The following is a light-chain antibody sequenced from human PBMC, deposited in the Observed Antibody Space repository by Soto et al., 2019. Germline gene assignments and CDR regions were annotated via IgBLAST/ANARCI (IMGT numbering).Light chain of an antibody. CDR3: SSYTSSRVL. V-gene: IGLV2-14*01. CDR1: ISDIGGYNY. J-gene: IGLJ2*01. Sequence: QSALTQPASVSGSPGQSITISCTGTISDIGGYNYVSWYQQHPGKAPKLMIYEVSNRPSGVSNRFSGSKSGNTASLTISGLQAEDEADYYCSSYTSSRVLFGGGTKVTVL. CDR2: EVS.